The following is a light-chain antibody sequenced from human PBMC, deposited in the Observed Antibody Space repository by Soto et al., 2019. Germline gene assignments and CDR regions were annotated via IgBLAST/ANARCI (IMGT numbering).Light chain of an antibody. V-gene: IGKV2-29*03. J-gene: IGKJ4*01. CDR3: MQASHLPHT. CDR2: QVS. CDR1: QSLLQSGGRTY. Sequence: DIVMTQTPLSLSVTPGQTASISCKSSQSLLQSGGRTYLYWYLQRAGQPPQLLITQVSTRFSGVPDRFSGSGSGADVTLRISRVEAEDVGVYYCMQASHLPHTVGGGTKVEI.